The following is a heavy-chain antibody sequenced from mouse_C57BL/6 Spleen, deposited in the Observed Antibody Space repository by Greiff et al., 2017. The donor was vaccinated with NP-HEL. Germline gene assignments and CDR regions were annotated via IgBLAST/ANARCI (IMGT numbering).Heavy chain of an antibody. CDR2: ISSGSSTI. V-gene: IGHV5-17*01. Sequence: EVQLQQSGGGLVKPGGSLKLSCAASGFTFSDYGMHWVRQAPEKGLEWVAYISSGSSTIYYADTVKGRFTISRDNAKNTLFLQMTSLRSEDTAMYYCARNYYSEDAMDYWGQGTSVTVSS. D-gene: IGHD2-12*01. CDR1: GFTFSDYG. CDR3: ARNYYSEDAMDY. J-gene: IGHJ4*01.